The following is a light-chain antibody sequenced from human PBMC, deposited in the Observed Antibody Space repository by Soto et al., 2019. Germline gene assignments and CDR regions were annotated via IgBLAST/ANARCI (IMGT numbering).Light chain of an antibody. CDR2: EVS. V-gene: IGLV2-14*01. CDR1: SSDVGDYNY. J-gene: IGLJ1*01. Sequence: QSALTQPASVSGSPGQSITISCTGTSSDVGDYNYVSWYQQHPGKAPKLMICEVSDRPSGVSNRFSGSKSGNTASLTISGLQAEDEADYYCSSYTSSTDYVFGTGTKVTVL. CDR3: SSYTSSTDYV.